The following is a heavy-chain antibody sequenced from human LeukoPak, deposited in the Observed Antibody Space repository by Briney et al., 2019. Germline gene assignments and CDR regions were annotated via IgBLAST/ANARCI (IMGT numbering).Heavy chain of an antibody. D-gene: IGHD6-6*01. V-gene: IGHV1-69*04. Sequence: SVKVSCKASGGTFSSYAISWVRQAPGQGLEWMGRIIPILGIANYAQKFQGRVTITADKSTSTAYMELSSLRSEDTAVYYCASRNEYSAPPLDYWGQGTLVTVSS. CDR2: IIPILGIA. J-gene: IGHJ4*02. CDR3: ASRNEYSAPPLDY. CDR1: GGTFSSYA.